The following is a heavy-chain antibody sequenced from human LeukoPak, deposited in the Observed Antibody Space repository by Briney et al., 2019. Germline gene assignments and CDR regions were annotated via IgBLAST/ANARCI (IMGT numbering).Heavy chain of an antibody. J-gene: IGHJ4*02. CDR2: IYYSGST. CDR3: ARVGRHDYIWGSYRYRAYYFDY. V-gene: IGHV4-59*12. CDR1: GGSISSYY. D-gene: IGHD3-16*02. Sequence: NPSETLSLTCTVSGGSISSYYWSWIRQPPGKGLEWIGYIYYSGSTNYNPSLKSRVTISVDTSKNQFSLKLSSVTAADTAVYYCARVGRHDYIWGSYRYRAYYFDYWGQGTLVTVSS.